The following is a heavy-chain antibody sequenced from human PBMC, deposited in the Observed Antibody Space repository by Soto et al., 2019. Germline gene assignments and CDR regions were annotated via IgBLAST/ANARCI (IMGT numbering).Heavy chain of an antibody. D-gene: IGHD6-19*01. J-gene: IGHJ4*02. CDR2: IIPLFGKA. CDR3: ATEHNSGWYFFDY. V-gene: IGHV1-69*06. CDR1: GGSFSTLG. Sequence: SVKVSCKASGGSFSTLGINWVRQAPGQGLEWMGGIIPLFGKARYAETSQGRVTITADTSTGTAYMEVSSLRSDDTAVFYCATEHNSGWYFFDYWGPGTLVTVSS.